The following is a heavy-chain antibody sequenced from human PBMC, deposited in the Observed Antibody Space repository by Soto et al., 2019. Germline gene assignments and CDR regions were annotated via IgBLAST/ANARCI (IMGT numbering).Heavy chain of an antibody. CDR2: IFSNDEK. J-gene: IGHJ4*02. Sequence: GVSLSKARMGVSWIRPPPRKALEWLAHIFSNDEKSYSTSLKSRLTISKDTSKSQVVLTMTNMDPVDTATYYCARINSDYVWGSYRPQVDYWGQGTLVTVS. CDR3: ARINSDYVWGSYRPQVDY. D-gene: IGHD3-16*02. V-gene: IGHV2-26*01. CDR1: GVSLSKARMG.